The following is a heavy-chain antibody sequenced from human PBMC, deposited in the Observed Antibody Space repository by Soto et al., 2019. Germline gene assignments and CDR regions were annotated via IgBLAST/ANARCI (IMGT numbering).Heavy chain of an antibody. CDR3: TIPRGPMIRP. CDR2: IKSKTDGGTT. J-gene: IGHJ5*02. Sequence: EVQLVESGGGLVEPGGSLRLSCTASGFTSSNAWMTWVRQAPGKGLEWVGRIKSKTDGGTTDYAAPVKGRFTISRDDSKNTMYLQMNSLKTEDTAVYYCTIPRGPMIRPWGQGTLVTVSS. CDR1: GFTSSNAW. D-gene: IGHD3-22*01. V-gene: IGHV3-15*01.